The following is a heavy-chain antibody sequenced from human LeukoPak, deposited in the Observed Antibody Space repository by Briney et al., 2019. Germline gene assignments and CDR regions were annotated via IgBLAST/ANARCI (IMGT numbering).Heavy chain of an antibody. J-gene: IGHJ4*02. D-gene: IGHD6-19*01. Sequence: GGSLRLSCAASGFTFSDYYMSWIRQAPGKGLEWVSYISSSGSTIYYADSVKGRFTIYRDNAKNSLYLQMNSLGAEDTAVYYCARAIFSRGWYLVDYWGQGTLVTVSS. CDR3: ARAIFSRGWYLVDY. CDR1: GFTFSDYY. V-gene: IGHV3-11*04. CDR2: ISSSGSTI.